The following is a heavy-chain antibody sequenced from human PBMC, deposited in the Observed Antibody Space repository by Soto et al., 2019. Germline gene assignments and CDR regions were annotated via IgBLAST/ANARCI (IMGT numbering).Heavy chain of an antibody. Sequence: SETLSLTCTVSGGSVSSGDYYWSWIRQPPGKGLEWIGYIYSSGDTDYNPSLRSRLTFSVDTSANQFSLRLTSVTAADTAVYFCARDRGPAGVSDLWGQGTLVTVSS. CDR2: IYSSGDT. CDR3: ARDRGPAGVSDL. V-gene: IGHV4-30-4*01. CDR1: GGSVSSGDYY. D-gene: IGHD2-8*01. J-gene: IGHJ5*02.